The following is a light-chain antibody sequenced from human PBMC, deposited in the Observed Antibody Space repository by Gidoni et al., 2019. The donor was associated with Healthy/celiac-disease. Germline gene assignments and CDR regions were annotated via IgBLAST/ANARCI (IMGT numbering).Light chain of an antibody. CDR2: CAA. V-gene: IGKV3-20*01. CDR3: QQYGSSPRT. Sequence: EIVLTQSPGTLSLSPGDRATLSCRASQSVSSSYLAWYQQKPGQAPRLLIYCAASRATGIPDRFSGSGSGTDFTLTISRLEPEDFAVYYCQQYGSSPRTFGQGTKVEIK. J-gene: IGKJ1*01. CDR1: QSVSSSY.